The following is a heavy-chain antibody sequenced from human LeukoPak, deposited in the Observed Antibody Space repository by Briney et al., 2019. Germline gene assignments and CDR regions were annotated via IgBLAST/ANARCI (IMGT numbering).Heavy chain of an antibody. D-gene: IGHD3-16*02. J-gene: IGHJ4*02. CDR1: GFTFGDYA. V-gene: IGHV3-49*03. CDR2: IRSKAYGGKT. CDR3: TRATFAYYDYVWGSYRSNYFDY. Sequence: SLRLSCTASGFTFGDYAMSWFRQAPGKGLEWVGFIRSKAYGGKTEYSASVKGRFTISRGDSISIAYLQMNSLKTEDTAVYYCTRATFAYYDYVWGSYRSNYFDYWGQGTLVTVSS.